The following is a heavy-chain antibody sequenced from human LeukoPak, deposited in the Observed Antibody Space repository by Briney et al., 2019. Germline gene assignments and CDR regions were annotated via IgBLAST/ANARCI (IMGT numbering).Heavy chain of an antibody. J-gene: IGHJ6*04. CDR2: MYYSGST. V-gene: IGHV4-31*03. CDR1: GGSISSGGYY. D-gene: IGHD3-10*01. CDR3: ARDVVPYYYGSGTYGMDV. Sequence: ASETLSLTCTASGGSISSGGYYWSWIRQHPGKGLEWIGYMYYSGSTYYNPSLKSRVTMSIDTSKNQFSLKLSSVTAADTAVYYCARDVVPYYYGSGTYGMDVWGKGTTVTVSS.